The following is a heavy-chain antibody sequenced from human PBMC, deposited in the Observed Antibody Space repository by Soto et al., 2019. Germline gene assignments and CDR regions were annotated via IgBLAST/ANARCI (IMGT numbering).Heavy chain of an antibody. D-gene: IGHD2-21*02. V-gene: IGHV5-51*01. CDR3: ATRRAVVTATLDAFDI. CDR1: GYSFTSYW. CDR2: IYPGDSDT. Sequence: GESLKISCKGSGYSFTSYWIGWVRQMPGKGLEWMGIIYPGDSDTRYSPSLQGQVTISADKSISTAYLQWSSLKASDTAMYYCATRRAVVTATLDAFDIWGQGTMVTVSS. J-gene: IGHJ3*02.